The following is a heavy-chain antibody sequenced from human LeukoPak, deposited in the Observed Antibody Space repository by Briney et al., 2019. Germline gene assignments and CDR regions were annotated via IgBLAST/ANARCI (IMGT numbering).Heavy chain of an antibody. J-gene: IGHJ4*02. CDR3: ASVKLEPQEGSFDY. V-gene: IGHV1-2*02. D-gene: IGHD1-1*01. Sequence: ASMKVSCKASGYTFTGYYMHWVRQAPGQGLEWMGWINPNSGGTNYAQKFQGRVTMTRDTSISTAYMELSRLRSDDTAVYYCASVKLEPQEGSFDYWGQGTLVTVSS. CDR1: GYTFTGYY. CDR2: INPNSGGT.